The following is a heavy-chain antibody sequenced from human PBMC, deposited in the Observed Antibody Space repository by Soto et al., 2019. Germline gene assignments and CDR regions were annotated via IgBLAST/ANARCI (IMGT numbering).Heavy chain of an antibody. CDR3: PRDRDGYNANWFDP. CDR2: IRTGSSYI. D-gene: IGHD5-12*01. J-gene: IGHJ5*02. CDR1: GFTFSTYS. V-gene: IGHV3-21*01. Sequence: GRSLRLSCAASGFTFSTYSMNWVRLAPGKGLERVSSIRTGSSYIYYADSVTGRLTISRDNAKNSLYLQMDDLRGEDTAGYVCPRDRDGYNANWFDPSGQGTPVTVSS.